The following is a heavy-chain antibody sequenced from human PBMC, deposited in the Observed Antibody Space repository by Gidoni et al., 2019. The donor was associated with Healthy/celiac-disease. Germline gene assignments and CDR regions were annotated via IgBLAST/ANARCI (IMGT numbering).Heavy chain of an antibody. CDR3: ASAYCSGGSCPFDY. Sequence: QVQLVQSGAEVKKPGSSVKVSCKASGGTFSSYAISWVRQAPGQGLEWMGGIIPIFGTANYAQKFQGRVTITVDESTSTAYMELSSLRSEDTAVYYCASAYCSGGSCPFDYWGQGTLVTVSS. J-gene: IGHJ4*02. V-gene: IGHV1-69*01. CDR1: GGTFSSYA. CDR2: IIPIFGTA. D-gene: IGHD2-15*01.